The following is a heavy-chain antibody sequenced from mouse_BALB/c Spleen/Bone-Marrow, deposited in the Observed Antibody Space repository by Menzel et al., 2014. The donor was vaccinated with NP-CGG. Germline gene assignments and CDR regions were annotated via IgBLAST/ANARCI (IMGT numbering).Heavy chain of an antibody. J-gene: IGHJ2*01. Sequence: QVQLQQSGSVLVRPGASVKLSCKASGYTFTNSWMHWAKQRPGQGLEWIGEIHPNSGNTNYNENFEGKATLTVDTSSTTAYVDLSNLTSEDSAVYYCSRLHWYAYYFDYWGQGTALTVSS. V-gene: IGHV1S130*01. D-gene: IGHD2-14*01. CDR3: SRLHWYAYYFDY. CDR1: GYTFTNSW. CDR2: IHPNSGNT.